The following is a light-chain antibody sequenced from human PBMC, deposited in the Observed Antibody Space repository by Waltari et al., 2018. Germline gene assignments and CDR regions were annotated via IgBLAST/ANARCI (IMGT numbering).Light chain of an antibody. CDR3: QQSFATPRT. CDR2: ATS. V-gene: IGKV1-39*01. Sequence: DIQMTQSPSSLSASIGDRVTIICRASQSISGYLNWYQQSPGKAPKLLIYATSSLHTGVPSRFSGGGSGTDFTLTISSLQPEDFATYYCQQSFATPRTVGQGTRV. J-gene: IGKJ1*01. CDR1: QSISGY.